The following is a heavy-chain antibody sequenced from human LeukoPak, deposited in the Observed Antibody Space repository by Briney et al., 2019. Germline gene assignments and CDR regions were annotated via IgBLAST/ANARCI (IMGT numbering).Heavy chain of an antibody. D-gene: IGHD1-26*01. CDR1: GSMYNYY. Sequence: SETLSLTCTVSGSMYNYYWSWIRQPPGKGLQWIGYIHYNGITNYSPSLKSRVTMSLDTSKNQVSLKLNSVSAADTAVYYCARHISSGGTYAHFDYWGQGTLVTVSS. CDR2: IHYNGIT. CDR3: ARHISSGGTYAHFDY. J-gene: IGHJ4*02. V-gene: IGHV4-59*08.